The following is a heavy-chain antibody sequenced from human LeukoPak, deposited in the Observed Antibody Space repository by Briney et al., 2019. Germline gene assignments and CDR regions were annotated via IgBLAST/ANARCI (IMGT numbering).Heavy chain of an antibody. CDR1: GGSLSGFF. J-gene: IGHJ5*02. Sequence: PSETLSLTCAVSGGSLSGFFWTWIRQSPGQGLEWIGQIDHRGKTTYNPSLQSRVIISLDMSNNQFSLKLTSVTAADTALYYCAEGGPITVSGVGDNWFGPWGQGTLVTVSS. CDR2: IDHRGKT. CDR3: AEGGPITVSGVGDNWFGP. D-gene: IGHD3-3*01. V-gene: IGHV4-34*01.